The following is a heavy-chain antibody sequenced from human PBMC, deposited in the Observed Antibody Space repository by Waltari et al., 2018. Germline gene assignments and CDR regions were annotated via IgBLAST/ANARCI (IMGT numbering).Heavy chain of an antibody. CDR1: GYTFTGYY. Sequence: QVQLVQSGAEVKKPGASVKVSCKASGYTFTGYYMHWVRQAPGQGLEWMGRINPDSGGTNYAQKFQGRVTMTRDTSISTAYMELSRLRSDDTAVYYCARETEWLERTFDYWGQGTLVTVSS. V-gene: IGHV1-2*06. D-gene: IGHD6-19*01. CDR2: INPDSGGT. CDR3: ARETEWLERTFDY. J-gene: IGHJ4*02.